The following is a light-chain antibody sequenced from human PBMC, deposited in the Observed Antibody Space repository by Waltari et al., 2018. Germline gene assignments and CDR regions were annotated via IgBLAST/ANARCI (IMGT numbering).Light chain of an antibody. Sequence: DIQMTQSPSSLSASVGDRVTITCRASQAISSYLAWYQQKPGKAPKPLIYYASNLESGVPSRFSGYRSGTDFTLTISSLQPENFAVYYCQQYDSDPVTFGGGTKVEI. CDR1: QAISSY. CDR2: YAS. CDR3: QQYDSDPVT. J-gene: IGKJ4*01. V-gene: IGKV1-16*01.